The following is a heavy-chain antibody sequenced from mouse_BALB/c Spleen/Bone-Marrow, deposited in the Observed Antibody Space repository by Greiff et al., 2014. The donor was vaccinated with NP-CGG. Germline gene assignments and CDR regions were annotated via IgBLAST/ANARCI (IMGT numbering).Heavy chain of an antibody. V-gene: IGHV14-3*02. Sequence: EVQLQQSGAELVKPGASVKLSCTASGFNIKDTYMHWVKQRPEQGLEWIGRIDPANGXXXXXPXXXGXATITADTSSNTAYLQLSSLTSEDTAVYYCARLDLFAYWGQGTLVTVSA. CDR3: ARLDLFAY. CDR2: IDPANGXX. J-gene: IGHJ3*01. CDR1: GFNIKDTY.